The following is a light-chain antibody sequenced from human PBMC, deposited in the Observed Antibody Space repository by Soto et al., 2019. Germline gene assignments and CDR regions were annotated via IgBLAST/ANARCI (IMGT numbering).Light chain of an antibody. V-gene: IGKV3-11*01. Sequence: ESVLTLSPCTLSMFHGERATLSCSAGQTVSSYLAWNQQKAGQAPRPLIYDAPSRAPGIPARFSGSGSGTDFTLTISSLEPEDFAVYYCQQCISWPRTFGQGTKVDIK. CDR2: DAP. CDR3: QQCISWPRT. CDR1: QTVSSY. J-gene: IGKJ1*01.